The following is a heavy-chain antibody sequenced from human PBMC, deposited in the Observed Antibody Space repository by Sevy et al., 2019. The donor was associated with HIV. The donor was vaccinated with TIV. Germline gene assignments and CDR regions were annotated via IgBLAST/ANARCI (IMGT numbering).Heavy chain of an antibody. CDR1: GFTFSSYA. CDR3: AKGYCRSTSCYMDYYYYGMDV. J-gene: IGHJ6*02. V-gene: IGHV3-23*01. Sequence: GGSLRLSCAASGFTFSSYAMSWVRQAPGKGLEWVSAISGSGGSTYYADSVKGRFTISRDNSKNTLYLQMNSLRAEDTAVYYCAKGYCRSTSCYMDYYYYGMDVWGQGTTVTVSS. D-gene: IGHD2-2*02. CDR2: ISGSGGST.